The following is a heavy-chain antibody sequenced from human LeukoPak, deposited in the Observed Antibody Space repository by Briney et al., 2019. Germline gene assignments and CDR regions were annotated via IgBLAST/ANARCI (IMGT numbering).Heavy chain of an antibody. CDR2: IYYSGST. CDR1: GGSISSSSYY. D-gene: IGHD3-3*01. Sequence: SETLSLTCTVSGGSISSSSYYWGWIRQPPGKGLEWIGSIYYSGSTYYNPSLKSRVTISVDTSKNQFSLKLSSVTAADTAVYYCARLILLGDFWSGPYFDYWGQETLVTVSS. J-gene: IGHJ4*02. CDR3: ARLILLGDFWSGPYFDY. V-gene: IGHV4-39*01.